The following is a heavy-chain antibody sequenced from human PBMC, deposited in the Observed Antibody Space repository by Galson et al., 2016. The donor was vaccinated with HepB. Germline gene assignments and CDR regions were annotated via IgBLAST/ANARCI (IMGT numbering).Heavy chain of an antibody. CDR1: GYTFTSYG. CDR3: ASFSRSGYKGGGYVDY. CDR2: INTYNDDT. V-gene: IGHV1-18*01. Sequence: SVKVSCKASGYTFTSYGISWVRQAPGQGLEWMGWINTYNDDTAYAQKLQGQVTISADKSITTAYLQWRSLQASDTAIYSCASFSRSGYKGGGYVDYWGQGTLVTVSS. J-gene: IGHJ4*02. D-gene: IGHD5-24*01.